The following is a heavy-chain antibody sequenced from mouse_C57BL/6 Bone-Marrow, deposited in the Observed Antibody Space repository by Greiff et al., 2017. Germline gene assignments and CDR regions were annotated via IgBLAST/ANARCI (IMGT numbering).Heavy chain of an antibody. CDR2: ISSGGSYT. V-gene: IGHV5-6*01. CDR1: GFTFSSYG. D-gene: IGHD1-1*01. J-gene: IGHJ3*01. Sequence: EVNLVESGGDLVKPGGSLKLSCAASGFTFSSYGMSWVRQTPDKRLEWVATISSGGSYTYYPDSVKGRFTISRDNAKNTLYLQMSSLKSEDTAMYYCASYYYGSSGWGQGTLVTVSA. CDR3: ASYYYGSSG.